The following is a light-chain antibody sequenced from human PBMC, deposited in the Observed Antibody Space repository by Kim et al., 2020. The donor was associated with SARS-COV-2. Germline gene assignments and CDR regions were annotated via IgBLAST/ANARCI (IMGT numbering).Light chain of an antibody. CDR3: LLSYSGAP. CDR1: TGAVTSGHY. V-gene: IGLV7-46*01. CDR2: DTS. Sequence: QAVVTQEPSLTVSPGGTVTLTCGSSTGAVTSGHYPYWFQQKPGQAPRTLIYDTSNKHSWTPARFSGSLLGGKAALTLSGAQPEDEAEYYCLLSYSGAPFGGGTQLTVL. J-gene: IGLJ2*01.